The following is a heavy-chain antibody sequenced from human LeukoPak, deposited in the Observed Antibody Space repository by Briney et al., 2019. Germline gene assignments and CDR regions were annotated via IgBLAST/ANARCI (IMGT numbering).Heavy chain of an antibody. CDR3: AREVGDNGMDV. V-gene: IGHV3-66*01. D-gene: IGHD2-21*01. Sequence: GGSLRLSCVDSAFSVGSNFMSWVRQAPGKGLEWVSVIYSGGSTYYADSVKGRFTISRDNSKNTLYLQMNSLRAEDTAVYYCAREVGDNGMDVWGQGTTVTVSS. CDR2: IYSGGST. J-gene: IGHJ6*02. CDR1: AFSVGSNF.